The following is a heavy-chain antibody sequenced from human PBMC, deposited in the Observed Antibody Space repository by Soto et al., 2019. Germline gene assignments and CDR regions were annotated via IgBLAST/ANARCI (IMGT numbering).Heavy chain of an antibody. D-gene: IGHD1-1*01. J-gene: IGHJ5*01. CDR1: GFTFSSYA. Sequence: GGSLRLSCAASGFTFSSYAMSWVRQAPGKGLEWVSAISGSGGSTYYADSVKGRFTISRDNSKNTLYLQMNSLTAEDTTVYYCAKFGLWELALRWFDPWGQGTLVTVSS. CDR3: AKFGLWELALRWFDP. V-gene: IGHV3-23*01. CDR2: ISGSGGST.